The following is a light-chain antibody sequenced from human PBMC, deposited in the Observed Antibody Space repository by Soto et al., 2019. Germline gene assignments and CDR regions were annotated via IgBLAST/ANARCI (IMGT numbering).Light chain of an antibody. V-gene: IGKV1-39*01. CDR2: GAS. Sequence: IQMTPSPTALSASVRDRVTITCRASQDINGRLNWYQQTRGRVPKLLIYGASNLESGVPSRFSGSGSGTDFTLTISGLQPEDFASYYCQQCYSPPLSVGGGTKVDIK. CDR1: QDINGR. CDR3: QQCYSPPLS. J-gene: IGKJ4*01.